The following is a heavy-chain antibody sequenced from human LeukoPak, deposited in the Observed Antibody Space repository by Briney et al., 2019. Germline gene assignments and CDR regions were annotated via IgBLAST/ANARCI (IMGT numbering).Heavy chain of an antibody. D-gene: IGHD3-22*01. V-gene: IGHV4-39*01. CDR1: GGSISSSSYY. Sequence: SETLPLTCTVSGGSISSSSYYWGWIRQPPGKGLEWIGSIYYSGSTYYNPSLKSRVTISVDTSKNQFSLKLSSVTAADTAVYYCARLNYYDSSGFDYWGQGTLVTVSS. J-gene: IGHJ4*02. CDR2: IYYSGST. CDR3: ARLNYYDSSGFDY.